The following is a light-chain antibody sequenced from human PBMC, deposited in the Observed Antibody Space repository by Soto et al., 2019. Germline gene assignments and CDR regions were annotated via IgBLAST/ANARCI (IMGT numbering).Light chain of an antibody. CDR1: QSVSSSY. J-gene: IGKJ1*01. V-gene: IGKV3-20*01. CDR3: QQYGSSPTWT. Sequence: EMVLTQSPGTLYLSPGERATLSCRASQSVSSSYLAWYQQKPGQAPRLLSYGASSRATGIPDRSSGSGSGTDFTLTISRLEPEDFAVYYCQQYGSSPTWTFGQGTKVDIK. CDR2: GAS.